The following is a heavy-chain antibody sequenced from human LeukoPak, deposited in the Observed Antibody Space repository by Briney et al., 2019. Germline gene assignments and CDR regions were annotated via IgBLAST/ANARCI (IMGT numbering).Heavy chain of an antibody. CDR2: ISYSGST. D-gene: IGHD2-15*01. Sequence: PSQTLSLTCTVSGGSISSGSYYWSWIRQPAGKGLEWIGYISYSGSTNYNPSLKSRVSISIDTSKNQFSLKLSSVTAADTAVYYCASGGHCSSGSCYPNWFDPWGQGTLVAVSS. CDR1: GGSISSGSYY. J-gene: IGHJ5*02. V-gene: IGHV4-61*10. CDR3: ASGGHCSSGSCYPNWFDP.